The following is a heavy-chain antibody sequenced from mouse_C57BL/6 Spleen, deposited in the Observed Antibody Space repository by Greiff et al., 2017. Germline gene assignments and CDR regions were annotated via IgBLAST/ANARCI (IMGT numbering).Heavy chain of an antibody. Sequence: VQLQQSGTVLARPGASVKMSCKTSGYTFTSYWMHWVKQRPGQGLEWIGAIYPGNSDTSYNQKFKGKAKLTAVTSASTAYMELSSLTNEDSAVYYCTRGEVVATPDWYFDVWGTGTTVTVSS. CDR2: IYPGNSDT. J-gene: IGHJ1*03. CDR1: GYTFTSYW. D-gene: IGHD1-1*01. V-gene: IGHV1-5*01. CDR3: TRGEVVATPDWYFDV.